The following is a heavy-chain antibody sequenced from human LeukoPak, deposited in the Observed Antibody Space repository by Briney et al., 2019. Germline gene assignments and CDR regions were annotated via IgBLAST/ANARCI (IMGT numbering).Heavy chain of an antibody. Sequence: SETLSLTCAVYGGTFSRYYWIWIRQPPGKGLEWIGEINHSGSTNYNPSLQSRVTISVDTSKNQFSLRLSSVTAADTAVYYCARVDTAMVFDYWGQATLVTVSS. V-gene: IGHV4-34*01. CDR3: ARVDTAMVFDY. J-gene: IGHJ4*02. CDR2: INHSGST. CDR1: GGTFSRYY. D-gene: IGHD5-18*01.